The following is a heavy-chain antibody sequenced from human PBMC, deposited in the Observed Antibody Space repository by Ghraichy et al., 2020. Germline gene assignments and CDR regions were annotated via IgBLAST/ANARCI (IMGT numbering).Heavy chain of an antibody. J-gene: IGHJ6*02. D-gene: IGHD3-10*01. V-gene: IGHV3-48*01. Sequence: LSLTCAASGFTFSSYSMNWVRQAPGKGLEWVSYISSSNSTIYFADSVKGRFTISRDNAKNSLYLQMNSLRAEDTAVYYCARGGGYYYFYGMDVWGQGTTVTVSS. CDR2: ISSSNSTI. CDR1: GFTFSSYS. CDR3: ARGGGYYYFYGMDV.